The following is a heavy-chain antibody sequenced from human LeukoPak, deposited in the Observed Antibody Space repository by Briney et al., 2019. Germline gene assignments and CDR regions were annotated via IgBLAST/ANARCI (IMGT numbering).Heavy chain of an antibody. CDR1: GYTFTSYG. CDR2: ISAYNGNT. CDR3: ARDKSGSYYLHDAFDI. J-gene: IGHJ3*02. Sequence: GASVKVSCKASGYTFTSYGISWVRQAPGQGLEWMGWISAYNGNTNYAQKLQGRVTMTTDTSTSTAYMELRSLRSDDTAVYYCARDKSGSYYLHDAFDIWGQGTMVTVSS. D-gene: IGHD1-26*01. V-gene: IGHV1-18*01.